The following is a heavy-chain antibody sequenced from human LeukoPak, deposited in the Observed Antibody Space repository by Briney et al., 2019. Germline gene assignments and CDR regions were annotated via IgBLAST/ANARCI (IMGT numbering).Heavy chain of an antibody. CDR2: IYPGNSDT. D-gene: IGHD5-24*01. V-gene: IGHV5-51*01. Sequence: GESLKISCKGSGYSFTTYWIGWVRQMPGKGLEWMGIIYPGNSDTRYSPSFRGQVTISADKSISTAYLQWSSLKASDTAMYYCARAQAPGQYDHWGQGTLVTVSS. CDR1: GYSFTTYW. CDR3: ARAQAPGQYDH. J-gene: IGHJ4*02.